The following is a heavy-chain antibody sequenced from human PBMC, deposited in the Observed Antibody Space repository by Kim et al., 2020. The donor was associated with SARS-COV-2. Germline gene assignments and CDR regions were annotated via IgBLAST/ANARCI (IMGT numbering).Heavy chain of an antibody. J-gene: IGHJ4*02. Sequence: SETLSLTCAVYGGSFSGYYWSWIRQPPGKGLEWIGEINHSGSTNYNPSLKSRVTISVDTSKNQFSLKLSSVTAADTAVYYCARRSALFNWNYCSTFDYWGQGTLVTVSS. CDR3: ARRSALFNWNYCSTFDY. D-gene: IGHD1-7*01. CDR2: INHSGST. CDR1: GGSFSGYY. V-gene: IGHV4-34*01.